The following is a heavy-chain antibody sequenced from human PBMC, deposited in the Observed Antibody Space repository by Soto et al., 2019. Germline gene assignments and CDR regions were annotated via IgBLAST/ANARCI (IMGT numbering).Heavy chain of an antibody. V-gene: IGHV2-5*02. CDR3: AHSTYSSSWYGDAFDI. J-gene: IGHJ3*02. CDR1: GFSLGTRRVG. Sequence: QITLKESGPTLVKPTQTLTLTCTFSGFSLGTRRVGVGWIRQPPGKALEWLALIYWDDDKRYSPSLKSRLTITKDTSKNQVVLTMTNMGPVDTATYYCAHSTYSSSWYGDAFDIWGQGTMVTVSS. D-gene: IGHD6-13*01. CDR2: IYWDDDK.